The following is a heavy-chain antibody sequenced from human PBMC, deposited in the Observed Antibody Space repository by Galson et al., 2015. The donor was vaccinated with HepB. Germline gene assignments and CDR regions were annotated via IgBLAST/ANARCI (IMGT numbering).Heavy chain of an antibody. CDR2: ISGGGDTI. D-gene: IGHD4-17*01. CDR1: GFRFSDFY. V-gene: IGHV3-11*01. Sequence: SLRLSCAASGFRFSDFYMNWLRQAPGKGLEWISFISGGGDTIYYADSVKGRFTISRDNAKNSLYLQIDSLRVEDTAVYYCARDADGHLDYWGQGILVIVSS. CDR3: ARDADGHLDY. J-gene: IGHJ4*02.